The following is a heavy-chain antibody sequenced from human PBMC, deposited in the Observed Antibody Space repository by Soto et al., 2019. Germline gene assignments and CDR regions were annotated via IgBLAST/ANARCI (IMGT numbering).Heavy chain of an antibody. CDR2: IFHSGNA. V-gene: IGHV4-59*01. CDR1: GGSFSGYY. J-gene: IGHJ4*01. D-gene: IGHD2-15*01. Sequence: SETLSLTCAAYGGSFSGYYWSWIRQPPGKRLEWIGFIFHSGNAKYNPSLKSRVTISIDTSKSQFSLSLDSVTAADTAVYFCARAHAPTLPFDYWGLGTLVTVSS. CDR3: ARAHAPTLPFDY.